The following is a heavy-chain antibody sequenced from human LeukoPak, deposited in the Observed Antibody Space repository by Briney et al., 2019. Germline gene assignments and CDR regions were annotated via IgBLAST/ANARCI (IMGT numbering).Heavy chain of an antibody. CDR3: TTTTDYYDSPYNFDY. CDR1: GFTLSNAW. Sequence: PGGSLRLSCAASGFTLSNAWMSWVRQAPGKGLEWVGRIKSKTDGGTKDYAAPVKGRFTISRDDSKNTLYLQMNSLKTEDTAVYYCTTTTDYYDSPYNFDYWGQGTLVTVSS. V-gene: IGHV3-15*01. J-gene: IGHJ4*02. CDR2: IKSKTDGGTK. D-gene: IGHD3-22*01.